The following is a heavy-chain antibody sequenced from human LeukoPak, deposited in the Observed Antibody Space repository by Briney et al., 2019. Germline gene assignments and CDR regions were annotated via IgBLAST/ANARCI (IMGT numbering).Heavy chain of an antibody. CDR1: GYTFTGYY. Sequence: ASVKVSCKASGYTFTGYYMHWVRQAPGQGLEWMGWINPNSGGTNYAQKFQGRVTMTRGTSISTAYMELSRLRSDDTAVHYCARNPHYDSSGYYSWFDPWGQGTLVTVSS. J-gene: IGHJ5*02. CDR3: ARNPHYDSSGYYSWFDP. V-gene: IGHV1-2*02. D-gene: IGHD3-22*01. CDR2: INPNSGGT.